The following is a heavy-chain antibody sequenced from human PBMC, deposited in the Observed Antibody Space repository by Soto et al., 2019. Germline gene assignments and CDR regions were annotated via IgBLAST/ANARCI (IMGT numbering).Heavy chain of an antibody. J-gene: IGHJ4*02. V-gene: IGHV3-30-3*01. CDR3: ARGYCTNGVCYQVDY. Sequence: GGSLRLSCAVSGFTFSNYAMHWVRQAPGKGLEWVAVISYDGSNKHYADSVKGRFTISRDNSKNTLYLQMNSLRAEDTAVYYCARGYCTNGVCYQVDYWGQGTLVTVSS. CDR2: ISYDGSNK. CDR1: GFTFSNYA. D-gene: IGHD2-8*01.